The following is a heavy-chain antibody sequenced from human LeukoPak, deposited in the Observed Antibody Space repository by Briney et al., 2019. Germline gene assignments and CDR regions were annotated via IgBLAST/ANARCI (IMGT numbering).Heavy chain of an antibody. V-gene: IGHV3-43D*03. CDR3: AKSGFWSGYFPLDY. D-gene: IGHD3-3*01. J-gene: IGHJ4*02. Sequence: PGGSLRLSCAASGFTFDDYAMHWVRQAPGKGLEWVSLISWDGDSTYYADSVRGRFTISRDNSKNSLYLQMNSLRAEDTALYYCAKSGFWSGYFPLDYWGQGTLVTVSP. CDR1: GFTFDDYA. CDR2: ISWDGDST.